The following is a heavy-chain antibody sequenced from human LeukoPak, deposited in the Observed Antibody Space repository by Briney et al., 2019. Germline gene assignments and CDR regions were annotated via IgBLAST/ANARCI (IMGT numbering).Heavy chain of an antibody. J-gene: IGHJ4*02. D-gene: IGHD6-19*01. Sequence: GGSLRLSCAASGFTFSSYAMSWVRQAPGKGLEWVSGISGSGSSTYYADSLKGRFTISRDNSKNTLYLQMNSLRVEDTAVYYCAVGWLAYWGQGTLVTVSS. V-gene: IGHV3-23*01. CDR3: AVGWLAY. CDR1: GFTFSSYA. CDR2: ISGSGSST.